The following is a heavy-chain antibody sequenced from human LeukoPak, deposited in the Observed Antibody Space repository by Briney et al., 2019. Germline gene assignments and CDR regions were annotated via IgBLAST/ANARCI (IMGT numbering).Heavy chain of an antibody. Sequence: GESLRLSCAASGFTFTSYAMSWVRQAPGKGLEWVSVLTGDGNTYYADSVKGRFTNSRDDSKNTLFLQMNSLRAEDTAVYFCARVDCSSTSCAGYYYYYGMDVWGQGTTVTVSS. CDR3: ARVDCSSTSCAGYYYYYGMDV. CDR2: LTGDGNT. CDR1: GFTFTSYA. J-gene: IGHJ6*02. D-gene: IGHD2-2*01. V-gene: IGHV3-23*01.